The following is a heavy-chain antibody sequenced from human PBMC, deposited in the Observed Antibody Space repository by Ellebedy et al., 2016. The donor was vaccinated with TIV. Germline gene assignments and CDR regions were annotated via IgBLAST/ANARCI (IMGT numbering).Heavy chain of an antibody. J-gene: IGHJ1*01. CDR2: ISYDGSNK. D-gene: IGHD6-19*01. Sequence: GGSLRLSCAASGFTFSSYGMHWVRQAPGKGLEWVAVISYDGSNKYYADSVKGRFTISRDNSKNTLYLQMNSLRAEDTAVYYCAKDSTGWQWLVYFQHWGQGTLVTVSS. V-gene: IGHV3-30*18. CDR1: GFTFSSYG. CDR3: AKDSTGWQWLVYFQH.